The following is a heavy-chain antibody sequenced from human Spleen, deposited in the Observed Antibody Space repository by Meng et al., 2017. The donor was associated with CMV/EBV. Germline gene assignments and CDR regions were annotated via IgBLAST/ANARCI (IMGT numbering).Heavy chain of an antibody. CDR2: ISSSSTTA. CDR1: GFSFTNYN. J-gene: IGHJ6*02. D-gene: IGHD2-15*01. Sequence: GGSLRLSCAASGFSFTNYNLNWVRQAPGKGLEWVSYISSSSTTAYYADSVKGRFFISRDNAKNSLYLQMSSLRAEDTAVYYCARDLNPQYCSAGSCLIHYYFGMDVWGQGATVTVSS. CDR3: ARDLNPQYCSAGSCLIHYYFGMDV. V-gene: IGHV3-48*04.